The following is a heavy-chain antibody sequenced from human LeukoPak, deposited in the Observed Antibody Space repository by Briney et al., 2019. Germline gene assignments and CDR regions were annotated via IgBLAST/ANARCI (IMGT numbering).Heavy chain of an antibody. CDR2: IYYSGST. Sequence: SETLSLTCTVSGGSISSSSYYWGWIRQPPGKGLEWIGSIYYSGSTYYNPSLKSRVTISVDTSKNQFSLKLSSVTAADTAVYYCARQQGRQKAGYYYDSSGYYSTAFDIWGQGTMVTVSS. D-gene: IGHD3-22*01. J-gene: IGHJ3*02. CDR3: ARQQGRQKAGYYYDSSGYYSTAFDI. CDR1: GGSISSSSYY. V-gene: IGHV4-39*01.